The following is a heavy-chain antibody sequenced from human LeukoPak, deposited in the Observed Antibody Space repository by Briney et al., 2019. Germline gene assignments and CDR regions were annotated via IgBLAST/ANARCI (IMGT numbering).Heavy chain of an antibody. J-gene: IGHJ4*02. CDR2: IFHSGAT. V-gene: IGHV4-4*02. CDR1: GGSIGTTHW. CDR3: ASWSTRFPSY. Sequence: SETLSLTCAVSGGSIGTTHWWSWVSQPPGKGLEWIGEIFHSGATNYRPSLRSRVTISLDKSKNQFSLKLSSVTAADTAVYYCASWSTRFPSYWGQGTLVIVSS. D-gene: IGHD3-3*01.